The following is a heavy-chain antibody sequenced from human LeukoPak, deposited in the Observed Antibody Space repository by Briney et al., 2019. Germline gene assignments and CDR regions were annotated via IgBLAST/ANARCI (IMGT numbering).Heavy chain of an antibody. V-gene: IGHV1-69*05. Sequence: SVKVSCKASGGTFSSYAISWVRQAPGQGLEWMGGIIPIFGTANYAQKFQGRVTITTDESTSTAYMELSSLRSEDTAVYYCARGTYSYGPFDYWGQGTLVTVSS. D-gene: IGHD5-18*01. CDR2: IIPIFGTA. CDR1: GGTFSSYA. CDR3: ARGTYSYGPFDY. J-gene: IGHJ4*02.